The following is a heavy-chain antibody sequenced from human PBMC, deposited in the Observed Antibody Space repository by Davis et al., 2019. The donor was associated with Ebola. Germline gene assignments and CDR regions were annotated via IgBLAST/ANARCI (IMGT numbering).Heavy chain of an antibody. CDR3: AKDTMTTQIENWFDP. J-gene: IGHJ5*02. V-gene: IGHV3-23*01. D-gene: IGHD4-17*01. CDR2: ISGSGGST. CDR1: GFTFSSYA. Sequence: GGSLRFSCAASGFTFSSYAMSWVRQAPGTGLEWVSAISGSGGSTYYADSVKGRFTISRDNSKNTLYLQMNSLRAEDTAVYYCAKDTMTTQIENWFDPWGQGTLVTVSS.